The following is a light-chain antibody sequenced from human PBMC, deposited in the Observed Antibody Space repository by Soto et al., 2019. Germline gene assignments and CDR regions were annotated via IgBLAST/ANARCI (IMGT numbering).Light chain of an antibody. CDR1: QSVNNNY. CDR2: GAI. J-gene: IGKJ3*01. Sequence: EIVLTQSPGTLSLSPGERATLSCRASQSVNNNYLAWYQHTPGQAPSLLIYGAITRAAYIPNSFGSSGAGTCFTLTIFLLEHEDSAFYYCQHYGSSPFTFGPGTKVDIK. CDR3: QHYGSSPFT. V-gene: IGKV3-20*01.